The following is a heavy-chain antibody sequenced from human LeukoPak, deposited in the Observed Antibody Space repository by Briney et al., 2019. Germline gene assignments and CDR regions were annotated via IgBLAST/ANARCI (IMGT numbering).Heavy chain of an antibody. V-gene: IGHV1-24*01. CDR3: ATDVVVVPAAIRRYYGMDV. Sequence: GASVKVSCKVSGYTLTELSMHWGRQAPGKGLEWMGGFDPEDGETIYVQKFQGRVTMTEDTSTDTAYMELSSLRSEDTAVYYCATDVVVVPAAIRRYYGMDVWGQGTTVTVSS. CDR2: FDPEDGET. CDR1: GYTLTELS. D-gene: IGHD2-2*02. J-gene: IGHJ6*02.